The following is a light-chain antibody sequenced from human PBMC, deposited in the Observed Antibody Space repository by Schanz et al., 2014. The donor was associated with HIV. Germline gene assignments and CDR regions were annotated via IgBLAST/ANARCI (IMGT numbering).Light chain of an antibody. CDR3: ASYGGRNNLL. J-gene: IGLJ2*01. CDR2: ALN. CDR1: SSDIG. V-gene: IGLV2-8*01. Sequence: QSVLTQPPSASGSPGQSVAISCTGASSDIGVSWYQQYPGNAPKLMIFALNRRTSGVPDRFSGAKSGNTAFLLMSGLQDEDEADYYCASYGGRNNLLFGGGTKLTVL.